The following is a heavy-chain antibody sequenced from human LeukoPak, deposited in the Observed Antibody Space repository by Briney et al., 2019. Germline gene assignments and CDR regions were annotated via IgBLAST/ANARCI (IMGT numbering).Heavy chain of an antibody. CDR3: RLVWVDGGLLFDY. CDR2: IKSKTDGGTT. J-gene: IGHJ4*02. D-gene: IGHD3-10*01. V-gene: IGHV3-15*01. CDR1: GFTFSDAW. Sequence: SGGSLRLSCAASGFTFSDAWMSWVRQAPGKGLEWVGRIKSKTDGGTTDYAAPVKGSFTISRDDSKNTLYLQMSSLKTEDTAVYYCRLVWVDGGLLFDYWGQGTLVTVSS.